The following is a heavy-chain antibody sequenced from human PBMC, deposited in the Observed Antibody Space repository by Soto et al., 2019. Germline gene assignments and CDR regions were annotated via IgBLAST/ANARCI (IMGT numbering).Heavy chain of an antibody. J-gene: IGHJ5*02. CDR1: GGSVSSGSYY. Sequence: PSETLSLTCTVSGGSVSSGSYYWSWIRQPPGKGLEWIGYLFSSGSTNYNPSPKSRVTISVDTSKNQFSLTLKSVTAADTAVYYCASGGNWFDPWGQGVLVTVSS. CDR2: LFSSGST. CDR3: ASGGNWFDP. D-gene: IGHD3-16*01. V-gene: IGHV4-61*01.